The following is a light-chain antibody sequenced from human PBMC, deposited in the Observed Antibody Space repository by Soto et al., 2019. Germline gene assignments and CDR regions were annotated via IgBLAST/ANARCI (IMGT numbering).Light chain of an antibody. CDR3: QQSYTNPKT. CDR1: QGINTF. V-gene: IGKV1-39*01. Sequence: IQLTQSPSSLSASVGDGVTITCRASQGINTFLSWYQQKPGKAPKLLIYAASNLQSGVPSRFSGYGSGTDFTLTISSLQPEDFATYYCQQSYTNPKTFGQGTKVDIK. J-gene: IGKJ1*01. CDR2: AAS.